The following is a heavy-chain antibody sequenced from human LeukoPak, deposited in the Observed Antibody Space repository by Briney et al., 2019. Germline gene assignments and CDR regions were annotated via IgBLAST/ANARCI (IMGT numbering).Heavy chain of an antibody. V-gene: IGHV4-4*07. J-gene: IGHJ6*03. Sequence: SETLSLTCTVSGGSISTYYWSWIRQPAGKGLEWIGRIYTSGSTNYNPSLKSRVTISVDKSKNQFSLKLGSVTAADTAVYYCAREMWCSNGVCPHYYMDVWGKGTTVTVSS. CDR2: IYTSGST. CDR1: GGSISTYY. CDR3: AREMWCSNGVCPHYYMDV. D-gene: IGHD2-8*01.